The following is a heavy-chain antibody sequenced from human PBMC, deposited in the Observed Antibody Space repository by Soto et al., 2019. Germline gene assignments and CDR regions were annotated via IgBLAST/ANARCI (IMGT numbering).Heavy chain of an antibody. Sequence: QVQLVQSGAEVKKSGASVKVSCKASGYTFTSHDIDWVRQATGQGLEWMGWMNPNSGNTGYAQKFQGRVTMTRNTSISTAYMELSSLRSEDTAVYYCARWDYGDYARFDYWGQGTLVTVSS. CDR2: MNPNSGNT. J-gene: IGHJ4*02. D-gene: IGHD4-17*01. CDR3: ARWDYGDYARFDY. CDR1: GYTFTSHD. V-gene: IGHV1-8*01.